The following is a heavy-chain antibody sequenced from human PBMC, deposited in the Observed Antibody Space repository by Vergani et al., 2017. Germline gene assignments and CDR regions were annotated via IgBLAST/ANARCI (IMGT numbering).Heavy chain of an antibody. CDR2: INPSGGSS. CDR1: GYTFTSYY. D-gene: IGHD3-16*01. Sequence: QVQLVQSGAEVKKPGASVKVSCKASGYTFTSYYMHWVRQAPGQGLEWMGIINPSGGSSSYAQKFQGRVTMTRDTSTSTVYMELSSLRSEDTAVYYCAREPPFGGMDVWGQGTTVTVSS. J-gene: IGHJ6*02. CDR3: AREPPFGGMDV. V-gene: IGHV1-46*01.